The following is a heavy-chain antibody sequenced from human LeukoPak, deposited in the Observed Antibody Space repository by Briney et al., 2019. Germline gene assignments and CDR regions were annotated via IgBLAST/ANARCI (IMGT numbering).Heavy chain of an antibody. D-gene: IGHD5-24*01. J-gene: IGHJ4*02. CDR3: AKDEMGTSPTGVFDY. V-gene: IGHV3-23*01. CDR2: ISGSGGNT. Sequence: GGSLTLSCAASGFTFRSYAMSWVRPAQGKWLEWVSAISGSGGNTYYGDSVKGRFTISRDNSKSRLYLEMNSQRAEDTAVYYWAKDEMGTSPTGVFDYWGQGTLVSVSS. CDR1: GFTFRSYA.